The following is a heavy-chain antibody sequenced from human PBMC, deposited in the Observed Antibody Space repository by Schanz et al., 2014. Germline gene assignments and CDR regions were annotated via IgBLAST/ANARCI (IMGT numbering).Heavy chain of an antibody. D-gene: IGHD3-3*01. CDR1: GFTFFGSFA. J-gene: IGHJ4*02. CDR2: IIYTDGST. Sequence: EVHLLESGGGLVQPGGSLRLSCVASGFTFFGSFAMSWVRQAPGKGLEWVSIIYTDGSTYYADSVKGRFTISRDNSKNTLYLQMNSLRADDTAVYYCARDLLVSHYDFWSGNDYWGQGTLVTVSS. V-gene: IGHV3-23*03. CDR3: ARDLLVSHYDFWSGNDY.